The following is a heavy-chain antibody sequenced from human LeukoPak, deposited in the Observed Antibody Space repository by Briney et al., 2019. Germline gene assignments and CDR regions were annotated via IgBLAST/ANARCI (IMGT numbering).Heavy chain of an antibody. J-gene: IGHJ4*02. V-gene: IGHV1-2*02. Sequence: DSLKVSCKASGYTFTGYYMHWVRQAPGQGLEWMGWINTYGGGTNGAQKFQGRFTITRETSISTAYMELSRLRAADTAIYYCASGPTVLRDGNYWGQGTLVTVSS. CDR3: ASGPTVLRDGNY. CDR2: INTYGGGT. CDR1: GYTFTGYY. D-gene: IGHD2-8*01.